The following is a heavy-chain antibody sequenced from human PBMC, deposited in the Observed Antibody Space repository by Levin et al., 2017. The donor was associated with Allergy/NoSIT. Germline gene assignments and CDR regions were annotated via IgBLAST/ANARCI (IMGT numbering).Heavy chain of an antibody. Sequence: SQTLSLTCTVSGDSITNFNWNWIRQTPGKGLEWIGRIRYSEGAIYNPSLRSRVTISLDMSKNQFSLKVTSVTAADTAIYYCARRLIEARYITSQNWFDPWGQGTLVTVSS. V-gene: IGHV4-59*08. D-gene: IGHD2-2*02. CDR3: ARRLIEARYITSQNWFDP. CDR1: GDSITNFN. J-gene: IGHJ5*02. CDR2: IRYSEGA.